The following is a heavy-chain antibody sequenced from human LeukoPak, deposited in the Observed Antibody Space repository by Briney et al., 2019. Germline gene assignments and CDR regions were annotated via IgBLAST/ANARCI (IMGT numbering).Heavy chain of an antibody. CDR3: ARDFVEMATSPEYYFDY. J-gene: IGHJ4*02. V-gene: IGHV3-30-3*01. CDR2: ISYDGSNK. D-gene: IGHD5-24*01. CDR1: GFTFSSYA. Sequence: GRSLRLSCAASGFTFSSYAMHWVRQAPGKGLEWVTVISYDGSNKYYADSVKGRFTISRDNSKNTLYLQMNSLRVEDTAVYYCARDFVEMATSPEYYFDYWGQGTLVTVSS.